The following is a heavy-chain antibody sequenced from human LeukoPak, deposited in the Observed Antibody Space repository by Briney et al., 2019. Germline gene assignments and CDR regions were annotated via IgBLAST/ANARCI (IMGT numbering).Heavy chain of an antibody. J-gene: IGHJ5*02. D-gene: IGHD2-2*02. CDR3: GRDGGYCSSSSCYKWFDP. CDR2: ISSSSSYI. V-gene: IGHV3-21*01. CDR1: GFTFNTYS. Sequence: GGSLRLSCAASGFTFNTYSMNWVRQAPGKGLEWVSSISSSSSYIYYADSVKGRFTISRDNAENSLYLQMNSLRAEDTAVYYCGRDGGYCSSSSCYKWFDPWGQGTLVTVSS.